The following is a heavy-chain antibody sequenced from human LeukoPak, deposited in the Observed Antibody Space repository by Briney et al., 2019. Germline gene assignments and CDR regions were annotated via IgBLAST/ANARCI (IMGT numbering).Heavy chain of an antibody. CDR1: GYSFTGYY. CDR3: ARESMDYYGMDV. J-gene: IGHJ6*02. Sequence: ASVKVSCKTSGYSFTGYYIHWVRQAPGQGLEWMGRINPNSGGPNYGQKLQGRVTMTTDTSTSTAYMELRSLRSDDTAVYYCARESMDYYGMDVWGQGTTVTVSS. V-gene: IGHV1-2*06. CDR2: INPNSGGP.